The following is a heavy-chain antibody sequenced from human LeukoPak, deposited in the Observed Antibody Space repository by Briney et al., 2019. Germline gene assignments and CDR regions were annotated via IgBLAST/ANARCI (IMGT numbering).Heavy chain of an antibody. CDR3: ARVRSSGWSYFDY. V-gene: IGHV3-74*01. CDR2: INSDGSST. CDR1: GFTFSSYW. J-gene: IGHJ4*02. D-gene: IGHD6-19*01. Sequence: GGSLRLSCAASGFTFSSYWMHWVRQAPGKGLVWVSRINSDGSSTSYADSVKGRLTISRDNVKNTLYLQMNSLRAEDTAVYYCARVRSSGWSYFDYWGQGTLVTVSS.